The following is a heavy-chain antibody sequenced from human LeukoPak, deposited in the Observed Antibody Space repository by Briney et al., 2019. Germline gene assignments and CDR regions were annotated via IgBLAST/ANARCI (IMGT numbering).Heavy chain of an antibody. CDR1: GYTFTGYF. CDR2: INPNSGGT. D-gene: IGHD4-17*01. Sequence: ASVKVSCKASGYTFTGYFMHWVRQAPGRGVGWMGRINPNSGGTNYAQKFQGRVTMTRDTSISTAYMELSRLRSDDTAVYYCARSDYGDYGIVADIWGQGTMVTVSP. V-gene: IGHV1-2*06. CDR3: ARSDYGDYGIVADI. J-gene: IGHJ3*02.